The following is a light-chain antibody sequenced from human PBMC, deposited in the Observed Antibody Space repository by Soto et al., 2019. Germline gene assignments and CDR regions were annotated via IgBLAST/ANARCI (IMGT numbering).Light chain of an antibody. CDR3: SSYTTNKTLL. V-gene: IGLV2-14*01. Sequence: QSALTQPASVSGSPGQSITISCTGTSSDVGGYNYVSWYQQHPGSAPKLIIYEVINRPSGVSVRFSGSKSGNTASLTISGLQAEDEADYYCSSYTTNKTLLFGGGTKLTVL. CDR1: SSDVGGYNY. CDR2: EVI. J-gene: IGLJ2*01.